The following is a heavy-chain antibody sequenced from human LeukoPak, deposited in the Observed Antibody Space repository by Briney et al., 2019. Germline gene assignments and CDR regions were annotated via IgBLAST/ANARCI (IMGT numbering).Heavy chain of an antibody. D-gene: IGHD4-11*01. Sequence: PSETLSLTCAVYGGSFSGYYWSWIRQPPGKGLGWIGEINHSGSTNYNPSLKSRVTISVDTSKNQFSLKLSSVTAADTAVYYCARGLTTVTTNARYYYYYYMDVWGKGTTVTVSS. J-gene: IGHJ6*03. CDR1: GGSFSGYY. CDR2: INHSGST. CDR3: ARGLTTVTTNARYYYYYYMDV. V-gene: IGHV4-34*01.